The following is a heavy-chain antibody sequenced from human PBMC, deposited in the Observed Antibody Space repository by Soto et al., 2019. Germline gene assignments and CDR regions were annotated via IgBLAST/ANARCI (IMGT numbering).Heavy chain of an antibody. V-gene: IGHV2-70*01. CDR2: IDWDDDK. Sequence: GSGPTLVNPTQTLTLTCTFSGFSLSTSGMCVSWIRQPPGKALEWLALIDWDDDKYYSTSLKTRLTISKDTSKNQVVLTMTNMDPVDTATYYCARIRAYYGSGLWGYYYYGMDVWGQGTTVTVSS. D-gene: IGHD3-10*01. J-gene: IGHJ6*02. CDR1: GFSLSTSGMC. CDR3: ARIRAYYGSGLWGYYYYGMDV.